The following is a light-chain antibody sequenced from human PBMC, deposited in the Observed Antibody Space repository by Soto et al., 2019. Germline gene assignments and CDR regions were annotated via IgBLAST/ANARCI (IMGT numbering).Light chain of an antibody. CDR3: SSYTSSSTYV. CDR1: NSDVGDYKY. J-gene: IGLJ1*01. CDR2: EVS. V-gene: IGLV2-14*01. Sequence: QSALAQPASVSGTPGHSMTIPCTGANSDVGDYKYVSWFQQHPGKAPKLMIYEVSNRPSGVSNRFSGSKSGNTASLTISGLQAEDEADYYCSSYTSSSTYVFGTGTKATV.